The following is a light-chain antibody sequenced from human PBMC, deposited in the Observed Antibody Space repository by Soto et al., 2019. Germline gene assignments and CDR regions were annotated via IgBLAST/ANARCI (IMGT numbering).Light chain of an antibody. CDR3: HQRSNWPPT. Sequence: EIVLTQSPATLSLSPGERATLSCRASQSVSSYLAWYQQKPGQAPRLLIYDASNRATGIPARFRGSGSGTDFNLTISSLEPEDFAVYYCHQRSNWPPTFGQGTKLEIK. J-gene: IGKJ2*01. V-gene: IGKV3-11*01. CDR2: DAS. CDR1: QSVSSY.